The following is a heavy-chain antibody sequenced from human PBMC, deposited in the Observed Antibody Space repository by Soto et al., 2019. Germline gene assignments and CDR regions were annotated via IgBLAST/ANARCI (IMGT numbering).Heavy chain of an antibody. D-gene: IGHD1-7*01. J-gene: IGHJ4*02. CDR1: GFTFSSFW. Sequence: PGGSLRLSCSASGFTFSSFWVHWVRQAPGKGLVWVSHIDNDGSSTNYADSVKGRFTISRDNAKNTLYLQMNSLRADDTAVYYCVRDNALTAELFDYWGQGTQVTVSS. V-gene: IGHV3-74*01. CDR2: IDNDGSST. CDR3: VRDNALTAELFDY.